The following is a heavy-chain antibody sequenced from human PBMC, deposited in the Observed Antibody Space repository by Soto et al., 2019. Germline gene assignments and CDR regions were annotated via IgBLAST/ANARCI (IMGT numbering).Heavy chain of an antibody. J-gene: IGHJ6*03. Sequence: PSETLSLTYTVSGGSISSYYWSWIRQPPGKGLEWIGYIYYSGSTNYNPSLKSRVTISVDTSKNQFSLKLSSVTAADTAVYYCARRTENYDILTGYTVDYMDVWGKGTTVTVSS. CDR3: ARRTENYDILTGYTVDYMDV. V-gene: IGHV4-59*01. CDR2: IYYSGST. D-gene: IGHD3-9*01. CDR1: GGSISSYY.